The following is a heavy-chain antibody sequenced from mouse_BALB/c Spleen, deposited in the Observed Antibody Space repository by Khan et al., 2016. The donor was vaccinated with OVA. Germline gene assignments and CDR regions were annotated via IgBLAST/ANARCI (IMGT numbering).Heavy chain of an antibody. J-gene: IGHJ3*01. Sequence: VQLQESGTELVRPGVSVKISCKGSGYTFTDYAMHWVKQSHAKSLEWIGVISTYYGDVTYNQKFKDKATMTVDKSSSTAYMELARLTSEDSAIYYCVRGSGDYRFAYWGQGTLVTVSA. CDR2: ISTYYGDV. CDR1: GYTFTDYA. CDR3: VRGSGDYRFAY. D-gene: IGHD1-3*01. V-gene: IGHV1S137*01.